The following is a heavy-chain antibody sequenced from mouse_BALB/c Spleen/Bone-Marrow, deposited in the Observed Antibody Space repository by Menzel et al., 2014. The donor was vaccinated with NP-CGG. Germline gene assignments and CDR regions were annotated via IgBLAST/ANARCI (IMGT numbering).Heavy chain of an antibody. CDR1: GFSLTSYG. D-gene: IGHD2-1*01. Sequence: QVHVKQSGPGLVAPSQSLSITCTISGFSLTSYGVHWVRQPPGKGLEWLVVIWSDGSTTYNSAPKSRLSISKDNSKSQVFLKMNSLQTDDTAMYYCARHSGGNYGYAMDYWGQGTSVTVSS. CDR3: ARHSGGNYGYAMDY. V-gene: IGHV2-6-1*01. CDR2: IWSDGST. J-gene: IGHJ4*01.